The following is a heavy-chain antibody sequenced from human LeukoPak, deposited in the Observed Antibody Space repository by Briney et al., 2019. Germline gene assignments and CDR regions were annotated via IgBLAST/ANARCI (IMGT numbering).Heavy chain of an antibody. V-gene: IGHV4-39*07. CDR3: AGGLRFMEWLSYNWFDP. CDR1: GDSVGSSPYY. CDR2: ISYSGST. Sequence: SETLSLTCIVSGDSVGSSPYYWGWIRQPPAKGLEWLGCISYSGSTYYNPSLQSRVTISLDTSKNHFSLKLSSVTAADTAVYYCAGGLRFMEWLSYNWFDPWGQGTLLTVSS. J-gene: IGHJ5*02. D-gene: IGHD3-3*01.